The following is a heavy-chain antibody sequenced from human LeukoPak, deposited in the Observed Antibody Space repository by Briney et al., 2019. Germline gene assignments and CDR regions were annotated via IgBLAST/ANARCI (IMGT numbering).Heavy chain of an antibody. CDR2: IWYDGSNK. CDR3: ARAYYDSSGHYEYYFDY. Sequence: GGSLRLSCAASGLSFSSHGMHWVRQAPGKGLEWVAVIWYDGSNKYYADSVKGRFTISRDNSKSTLYLQMNSLRVEDTAVYYCARAYYDSSGHYEYYFDYWGRGTLVTVAS. CDR1: GLSFSSHG. D-gene: IGHD3-22*01. V-gene: IGHV3-33*01. J-gene: IGHJ4*02.